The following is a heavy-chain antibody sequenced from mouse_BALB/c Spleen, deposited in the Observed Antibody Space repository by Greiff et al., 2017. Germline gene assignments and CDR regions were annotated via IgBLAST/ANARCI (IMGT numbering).Heavy chain of an antibody. CDR3: TSSSSWFAY. CDR1: GFTFSGYW. Sequence: EVKLEESGGGLVKPGGSMKLSCVASGFTFSGYWMSWVRQSPEKGLGWVAEIRLKSDNYATHYAESVNGKFTISRDDSKSRLYLQMNSLRAEDTGIYYCTSSSSWFAYWGQGTLVTVSA. CDR2: IRLKSDNYAT. V-gene: IGHV6-6*02. D-gene: IGHD1-1*01. J-gene: IGHJ3*01.